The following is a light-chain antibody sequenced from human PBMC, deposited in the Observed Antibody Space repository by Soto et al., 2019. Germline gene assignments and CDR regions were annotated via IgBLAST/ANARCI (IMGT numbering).Light chain of an antibody. V-gene: IGKV3-20*01. J-gene: IGKJ1*01. CDR1: QSVTSSY. Sequence: EIVLTQSPGTLSLSPGERATLSCRSSQSVTSSYLAWYQQKPGQAPRLLIYDVSSRATGIPDRFSGSGSGTDFTLTISRLEPEDFAGYYCQHYGSSPTFGQGTKVEIK. CDR3: QHYGSSPT. CDR2: DVS.